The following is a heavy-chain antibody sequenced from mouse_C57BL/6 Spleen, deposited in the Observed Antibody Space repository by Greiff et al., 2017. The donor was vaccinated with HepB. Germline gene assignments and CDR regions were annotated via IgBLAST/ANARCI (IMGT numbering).Heavy chain of an antibody. V-gene: IGHV1-81*01. Sequence: QVQLQQSGAELARPGASVKLSCKASGYTFTSYGISWVKQRTGQGLEWIGEIYPRSGNTYYNEKFKGKATLTADKSSSTAYMELRSLTSEDSAVYFCARRDWDEGFAYWGQGTLVTVSA. J-gene: IGHJ3*01. CDR3: ARRDWDEGFAY. CDR2: IYPRSGNT. D-gene: IGHD4-1*01. CDR1: GYTFTSYG.